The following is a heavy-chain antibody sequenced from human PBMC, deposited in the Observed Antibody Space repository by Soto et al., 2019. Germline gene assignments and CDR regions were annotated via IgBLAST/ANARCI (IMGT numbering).Heavy chain of an antibody. CDR2: LSGSGGFT. CDR3: AKELVAVAGSDY. D-gene: IGHD6-19*01. V-gene: IGHV3-23*01. J-gene: IGHJ4*02. Sequence: GGSLRLSCAASGFTFNTYAMSWVRQAPGKGLEWVASLSGSGGFTEHADSVKGRFTISRDNSKNTRFLQMNRLRVEDTAVYYCAKELVAVAGSDYWGQGTLVTVSS. CDR1: GFTFNTYA.